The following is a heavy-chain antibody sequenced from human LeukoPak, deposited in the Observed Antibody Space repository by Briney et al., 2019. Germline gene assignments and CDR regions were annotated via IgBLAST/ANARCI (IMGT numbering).Heavy chain of an antibody. V-gene: IGHV4-4*08. CDR2: VHTGGST. CDR3: ARRGRGRLRFLEWLLHSGFDP. CDR1: GVSISTSY. Sequence: PSETLSLTCTVSGVSISTSYWSWMRQPPGKGLEWIGYVHTGGSTNYNPSLNSRVTISVDTSKNQFSLNLSSVTAADTAAYYCARRGRGRLRFLEWLLHSGFDPWGQGTLVTVSS. D-gene: IGHD3-3*01. J-gene: IGHJ5*02.